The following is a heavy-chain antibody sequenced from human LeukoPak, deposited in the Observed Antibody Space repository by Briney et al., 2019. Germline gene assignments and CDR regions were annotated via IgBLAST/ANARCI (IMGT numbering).Heavy chain of an antibody. CDR2: IYHSGST. D-gene: IGHD5-18*01. CDR1: GYSISSGYY. V-gene: IGHV4-38-2*02. Sequence: SETLSLTCTVSGYSISSGYYWGWIRQPPGKGLEWIGSIYHSGSTYYNPSLKSRVTISVDTSKNQFSLKLSSVTAADTAVYYCARRPFRYSYGQCLDYWGQGTLVTVSS. J-gene: IGHJ4*02. CDR3: ARRPFRYSYGQCLDY.